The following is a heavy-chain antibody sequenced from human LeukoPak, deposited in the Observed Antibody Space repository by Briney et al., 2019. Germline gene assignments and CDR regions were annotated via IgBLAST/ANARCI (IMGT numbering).Heavy chain of an antibody. CDR1: GGSISSSSYY. CDR3: ARWDLSSSWYHDY. CDR2: IYYSGST. Sequence: SGTLSLTCTVSGGSISSSSYYWGWIRQPPGKGLEWIGSIYYSGSTYYNPSLKSRVTISVDTSKNQFSLKLSSVTAADTAVYYCARWDLSSSWYHDYRGQGTLVTVSS. V-gene: IGHV4-39*01. J-gene: IGHJ4*02. D-gene: IGHD6-13*01.